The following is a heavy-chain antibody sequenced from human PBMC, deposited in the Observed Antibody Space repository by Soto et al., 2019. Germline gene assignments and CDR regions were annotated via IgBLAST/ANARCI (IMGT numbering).Heavy chain of an antibody. CDR2: IKQDGSEK. V-gene: IGHV3-7*01. CDR1: GFTFSSYW. J-gene: IGHJ6*03. D-gene: IGHD2-8*01. Sequence: GGSLRLSCAASGFTFSSYWMSWVRQAPGKGLEWVANIKQDGSEKYYVDSVKGRFTISRDNAKNSLYLQMNSLRAEDTAVYYCARQVANGVSPIWGYMDVWGKGTTVTVSS. CDR3: ARQVANGVSPIWGYMDV.